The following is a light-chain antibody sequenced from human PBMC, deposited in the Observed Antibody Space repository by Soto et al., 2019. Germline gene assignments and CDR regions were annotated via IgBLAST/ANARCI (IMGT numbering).Light chain of an antibody. CDR1: ETVSSSY. CDR3: QQYDNSPLFI. V-gene: IGKV3-20*01. CDR2: GAS. J-gene: IGKJ3*01. Sequence: EIVLTQSPGTLSLSPGERATLSCRASETVSSSYLAWYQQKPGQAPRLLIYGASSRATGIPDRFSGSGSGTDFTLIISRLEPEDFAVYYCQQYDNSPLFIFGPGTKVDIK.